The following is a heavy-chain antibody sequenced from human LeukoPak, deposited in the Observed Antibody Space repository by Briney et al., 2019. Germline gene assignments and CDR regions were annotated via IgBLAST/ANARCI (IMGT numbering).Heavy chain of an antibody. CDR2: FYTSGST. V-gene: IGHV4-4*09. CDR3: ARYCRSGSCYSGRSFDP. CDR1: GDSINTHY. J-gene: IGHJ5*02. D-gene: IGHD2-15*01. Sequence: SETLSLTCTVSGDSINTHYWSWIRQSPGKGLEWIGYFYTSGSTNFNPSLKGRVTISVDTSKNQFSLKLSSVTAADTAVDYCARYCRSGSCYSGRSFDPWGQGTRVTVSS.